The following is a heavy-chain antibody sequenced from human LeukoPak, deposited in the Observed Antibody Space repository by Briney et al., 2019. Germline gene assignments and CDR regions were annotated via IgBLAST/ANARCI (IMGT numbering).Heavy chain of an antibody. Sequence: SETLSLTCTVSGGSISSGDYYWSWIRQPPGKGLEWIGYIYYSGSTYYNPSLKSRVTISVDTSKNQFSLKLSSVTAADTAVYYCARARRPIVVVPAGRYYFDYWGQGTLVTVPS. J-gene: IGHJ4*02. CDR2: IYYSGST. V-gene: IGHV4-30-4*01. CDR1: GGSISSGDYY. D-gene: IGHD2-2*01. CDR3: ARARRPIVVVPAGRYYFDY.